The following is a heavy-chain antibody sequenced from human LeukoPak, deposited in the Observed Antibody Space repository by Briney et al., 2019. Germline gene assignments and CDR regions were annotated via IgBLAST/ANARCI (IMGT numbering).Heavy chain of an antibody. CDR2: INHSGST. D-gene: IGHD2-2*02. J-gene: IGHJ3*02. Sequence: PSETLSLTCAVYGGSFSGYYWSWLRQPPGKGLEWIGEINHSGSTNYNPSLKSRVTISVDTSKNQFSLKLSSVTAADTAVYYCARGPLGYCSSTSCYNDDAFDIWGQGTMVTVSS. V-gene: IGHV4-34*01. CDR1: GGSFSGYY. CDR3: ARGPLGYCSSTSCYNDDAFDI.